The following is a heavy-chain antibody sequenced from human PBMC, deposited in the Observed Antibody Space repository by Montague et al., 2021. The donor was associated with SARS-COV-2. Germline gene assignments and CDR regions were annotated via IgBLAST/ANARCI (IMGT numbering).Heavy chain of an antibody. Sequence: PALVKPTQTLTLTCTFSGFSLSTSGMCASWIRQPPGKALEWLALIDWDDYKYYSTSLKTRLTISKDTSKNQVVLTMTNMDPVDTATYYCARISAWYSSGWSAFDYWGQGTLVTVSS. CDR3: ARISAWYSSGWSAFDY. CDR2: IDWDDYK. CDR1: GFSLSTSGMC. J-gene: IGHJ4*02. V-gene: IGHV2-70*01. D-gene: IGHD6-19*01.